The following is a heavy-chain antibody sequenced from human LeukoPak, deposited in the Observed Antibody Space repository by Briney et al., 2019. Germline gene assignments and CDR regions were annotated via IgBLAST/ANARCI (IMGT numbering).Heavy chain of an antibody. J-gene: IGHJ1*01. Sequence: GGSLRLSCAASGFTFSSYAMSWVRQAPGKGLEWVSAISGSGGSTYYADSVKRRFTISRDNSKNTLYLQMNSLRAEDTAVYYCAKDRDREYFQHWGQGTLVTVSS. CDR1: GFTFSSYA. CDR3: AKDRDREYFQH. V-gene: IGHV3-23*01. CDR2: ISGSGGST.